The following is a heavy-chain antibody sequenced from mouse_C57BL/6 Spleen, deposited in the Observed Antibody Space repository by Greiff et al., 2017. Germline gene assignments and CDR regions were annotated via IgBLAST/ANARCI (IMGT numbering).Heavy chain of an antibody. Sequence: QVQLQQSGAELAKPGASVKLSCKASGYTFTSYWMHWVKQRPGQGLEWIGYINPSSGYTKYNQKFKDKATLTADKSSSTAYMQLSSQTYEDSAVYCGTNLGDDDTMDYWGQGTSVTVSS. CDR2: INPSSGYT. J-gene: IGHJ4*01. D-gene: IGHD2-4*01. V-gene: IGHV1-7*01. CDR1: GYTFTSYW. CDR3: TNLGDDDTMDY.